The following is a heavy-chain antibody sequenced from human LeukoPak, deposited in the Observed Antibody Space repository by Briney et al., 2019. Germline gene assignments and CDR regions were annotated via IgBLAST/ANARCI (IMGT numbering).Heavy chain of an antibody. J-gene: IGHJ5*02. CDR2: IHYSGSA. V-gene: IGHV4-59*11. CDR3: ARDSLWFDP. CDR1: GGSMSGHF. Sequence: PSETLSLTCTVSGGSMSGHFWSRIQQPPGKGLEWIGYIHYSGSANYNPSLKSPLTISVDTSKRQFSLKLSSVTAADTAVYYCARDSLWFDPWGQGTLVTVSS.